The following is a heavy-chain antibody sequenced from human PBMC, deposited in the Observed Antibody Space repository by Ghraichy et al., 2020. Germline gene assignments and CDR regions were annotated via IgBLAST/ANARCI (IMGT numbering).Heavy chain of an antibody. CDR1: GFTFSSYS. D-gene: IGHD4-23*01. CDR2: ITSSSRFI. CDR3: ARGSRVVRFYYYDGMDV. Sequence: GESLNISCAASGFTFSSYSMNWVRQAPGKGLEWVAYITSSSRFITYADSVKGRFTISRDNDKKSLDLQMKSLRDEDTAVYYCARGSRVVRFYYYDGMDVWGQGTTVTVSS. V-gene: IGHV3-48*02. J-gene: IGHJ6*02.